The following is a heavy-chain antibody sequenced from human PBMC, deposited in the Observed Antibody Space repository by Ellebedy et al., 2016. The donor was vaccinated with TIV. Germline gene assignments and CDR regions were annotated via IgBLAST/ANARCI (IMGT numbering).Heavy chain of an antibody. Sequence: GESLKISCAASGFTFSNYWMYWVRQAPGKGLVWVSHISSDGKNANYADSVRGRFTISRDNAKNTLFLQMHSLRVEDTAVYFCARSTDPSNFYYYGFDVWGRGTTVTVSS. CDR3: ARSTDPSNFYYYGFDV. CDR1: GFTFSNYW. V-gene: IGHV3-74*01. J-gene: IGHJ6*02. D-gene: IGHD1-1*01. CDR2: ISSDGKNA.